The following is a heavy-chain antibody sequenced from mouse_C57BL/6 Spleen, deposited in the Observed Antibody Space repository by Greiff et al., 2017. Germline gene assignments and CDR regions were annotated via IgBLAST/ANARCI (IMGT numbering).Heavy chain of an antibody. CDR1: GYTFTDYN. D-gene: IGHD2-4*01. J-gene: IGHJ2*01. CDR2: INPNNGGT. V-gene: IGHV1-18*01. CDR3: ARSDYDYAPFDY. Sequence: VQLKQSGPELVKPGASVKIPCKASGYTFTDYNMDWVKQSHGKSLEWIGDINPNNGGTIYNQKFKGKATLAVDKSSSTAYMELRSLTSEDTAVYYCARSDYDYAPFDYWGQGTTLTVSS.